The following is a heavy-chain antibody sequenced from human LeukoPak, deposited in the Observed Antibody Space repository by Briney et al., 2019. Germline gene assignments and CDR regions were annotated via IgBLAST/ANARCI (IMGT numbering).Heavy chain of an antibody. D-gene: IGHD2-15*01. CDR2: INPNSGGT. Sequence: ASGKVSCKASGYTFISYGISWVRQAPGQGLEWMGWINPNSGGTNYAQKFQGRVTMTRDTSISTAYMELSRLRSDDTAVYYCARDDPGGDYWGQGTLVTVSS. CDR1: GYTFISYG. J-gene: IGHJ4*02. V-gene: IGHV1-2*02. CDR3: ARDDPGGDY.